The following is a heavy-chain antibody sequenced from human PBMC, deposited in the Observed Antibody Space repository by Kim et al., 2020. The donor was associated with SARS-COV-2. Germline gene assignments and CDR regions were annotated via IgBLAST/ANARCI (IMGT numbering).Heavy chain of an antibody. V-gene: IGHV3-13*04. CDR1: GFTFSSYD. CDR2: IGTAGDT. CDR3: ARAREDATAYFDY. D-gene: IGHD1-26*01. Sequence: GGSLRLSCAASGFTFSSYDMHWVRQATGKGLEWVSAIGTAGDTYYPGSVKGRFTITSENAKNSLYLQMNSLRAGDTAVYYCARAREDATAYFDYWGQGTLVTVSS. J-gene: IGHJ4*02.